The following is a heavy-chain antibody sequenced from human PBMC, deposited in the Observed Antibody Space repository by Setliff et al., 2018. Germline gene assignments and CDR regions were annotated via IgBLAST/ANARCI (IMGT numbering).Heavy chain of an antibody. CDR2: IHTSGST. V-gene: IGHV4-4*08. D-gene: IGHD2-15*01. Sequence: SETLSLTCTVSGSSISSYYWSWIRQPPGKGLEWIGYIHTSGSTNYNPSLKSRVTISVDSSINQFSLKLNSVTAADTAVYYCARARYCSGGSCYWTWFGPWGQGTLVTVS. CDR3: ARARYCSGGSCYWTWFGP. J-gene: IGHJ5*02. CDR1: GSSISSYY.